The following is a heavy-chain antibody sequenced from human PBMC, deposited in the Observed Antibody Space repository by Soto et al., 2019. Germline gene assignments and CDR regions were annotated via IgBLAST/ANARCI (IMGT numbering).Heavy chain of an antibody. CDR2: VNHVGSDK. J-gene: IGHJ4*02. Sequence: EVQLVESGGGLVQPGGSLRLSCAAFGFSFSNYWMSWVRQAPGKGLEWVANVNHVGSDKYYVDSVKGRFTISRDNAKNSLYLQMNSLTAEDTAVYYCARVAWGSGDYWGQGTLVTVSS. V-gene: IGHV3-7*04. D-gene: IGHD7-27*01. CDR3: ARVAWGSGDY. CDR1: GFSFSNYW.